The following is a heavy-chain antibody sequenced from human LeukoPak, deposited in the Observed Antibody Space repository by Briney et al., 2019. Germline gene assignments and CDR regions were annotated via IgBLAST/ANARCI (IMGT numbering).Heavy chain of an antibody. V-gene: IGHV3-23*01. CDR2: ISCSGGST. D-gene: IGHD3-3*01. CDR1: GFTLSSYP. J-gene: IGHJ4*02. CDR3: AKDLPKYYDFWSGYSAFDY. Sequence: GGSLRLSCAAPGFTLSSYPMSSVPQAPGRGLELVSAISCSGGSTYYADSVKGRFTISRDNSKNTLYLQMNSLRAEDTAVYYCAKDLPKYYDFWSGYSAFDYWGQGTLVTVSS.